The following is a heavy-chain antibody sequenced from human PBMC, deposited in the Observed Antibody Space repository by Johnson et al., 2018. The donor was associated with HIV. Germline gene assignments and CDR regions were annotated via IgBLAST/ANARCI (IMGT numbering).Heavy chain of an antibody. V-gene: IGHV3-53*01. D-gene: IGHD6-6*01. CDR1: GFTVSSNY. CDR2: IYSGGST. Sequence: VQLVESGGGLIQPGGSLRLSCVGSGFTVSSNYMSWVRQAPGKGLEWVSVIYSGGSTDYADSVKGRFTISRDTSKNTLYLQMSSLRTEDTAVYYCAKERQLVRAFDIWGQGTMVTVSS. CDR3: AKERQLVRAFDI. J-gene: IGHJ3*02.